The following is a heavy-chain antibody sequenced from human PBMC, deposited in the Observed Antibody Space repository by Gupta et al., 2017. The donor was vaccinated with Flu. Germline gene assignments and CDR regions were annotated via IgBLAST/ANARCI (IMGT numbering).Heavy chain of an antibody. D-gene: IGHD3-16*01. CDR1: NFIANY. J-gene: IGHJ4*02. V-gene: IGHV1-2*02. CDR3: ARIRVGEGENC. CDR2: INPNGGDT. Sequence: NFIANYIHWVRQAPGQGLEWMGWINPNGGDTKYAQKFKGRFTMTTDTSITTAYMKLNSLTSGDTAVYYCARIRVGEGENCWGQGTLLTVSS.